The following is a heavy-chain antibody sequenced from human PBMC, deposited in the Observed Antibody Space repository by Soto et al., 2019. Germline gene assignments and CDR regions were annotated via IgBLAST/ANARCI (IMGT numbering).Heavy chain of an antibody. Sequence: PSETLSLTCTVSGGSISSSSYYWGWIRQPPGKGLEWIGSIYYSGSTYYNPSLKSRVTISVDTSKNQFSLKLSSVTAADTAVYYCATSALEWLSTGGYYYGMDVWGQGTTVTVSS. V-gene: IGHV4-39*01. CDR1: GGSISSSSYY. CDR3: ATSALEWLSTGGYYYGMDV. D-gene: IGHD3-3*01. J-gene: IGHJ6*02. CDR2: IYYSGST.